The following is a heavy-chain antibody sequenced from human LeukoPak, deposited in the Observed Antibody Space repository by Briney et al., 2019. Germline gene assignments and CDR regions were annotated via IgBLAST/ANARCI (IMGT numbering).Heavy chain of an antibody. V-gene: IGHV1-8*03. CDR3: ARWIKAGHYYFDY. D-gene: IGHD2-2*03. J-gene: IGHJ4*02. CDR2: MNPNSGKT. Sequence: ASVTVSFKASVYTFTTYEIHGVRQATGQGPEWMGWMNPNSGKTGFAQKFQRRITITRTTSITTAYMDLTSLISEDTAVYYCARWIKAGHYYFDYWGQGTLVTVSS. CDR1: VYTFTTYE.